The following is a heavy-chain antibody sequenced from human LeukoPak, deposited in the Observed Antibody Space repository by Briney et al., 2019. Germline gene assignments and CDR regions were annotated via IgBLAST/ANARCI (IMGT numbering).Heavy chain of an antibody. Sequence: SVKASCKASGGTFSSYAISWVRQAPGQGLEWMGGIIPIFGTANYAQKFQGRVTITADESTSTAYMELSSLRSEDTAVYYCARDPTVVTPRDGFDYWGQGTLVTVSS. CDR2: IIPIFGTA. V-gene: IGHV1-69*13. CDR1: GGTFSSYA. CDR3: ARDPTVVTPRDGFDY. J-gene: IGHJ4*02. D-gene: IGHD4-23*01.